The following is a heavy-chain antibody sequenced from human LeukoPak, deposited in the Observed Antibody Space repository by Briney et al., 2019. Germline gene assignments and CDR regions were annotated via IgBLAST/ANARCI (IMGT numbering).Heavy chain of an antibody. CDR3: ASYGDYGYYFDY. D-gene: IGHD4-17*01. J-gene: IGHJ4*02. CDR2: IYHSGST. Sequence: SGTLSLTCAVSGGSISSSNWWSWVRQPPGKGLEWIGEIYHSGSTNYNPSLKRRVTISVDKSKNQFSLKLSSVTAADTAVYYCASYGDYGYYFDYWGQGTPVTVSS. CDR1: GGSISSSNW. V-gene: IGHV4-4*02.